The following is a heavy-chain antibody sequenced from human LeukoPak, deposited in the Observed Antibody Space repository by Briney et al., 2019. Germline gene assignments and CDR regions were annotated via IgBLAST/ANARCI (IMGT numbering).Heavy chain of an antibody. V-gene: IGHV1-69-2*01. CDR2: VDPEDGET. CDR3: ATWWGSWLYY. CDR1: GYTFTDYY. J-gene: IGHJ4*02. Sequence: ASVKVSCKASGYTFTDYYMHWVQQAPGKGLEWMGLVDPEDGETIYAEKFQGRVTITADTSTDTAYMELSSLRSEDTAVYYCATWWGSWLYYWGQGTLVTVSS. D-gene: IGHD6-13*01.